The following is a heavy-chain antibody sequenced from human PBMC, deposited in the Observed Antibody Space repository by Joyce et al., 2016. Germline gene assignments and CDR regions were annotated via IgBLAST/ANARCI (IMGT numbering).Heavy chain of an antibody. CDR2: INSDDSMI. D-gene: IGHD2-2*01. J-gene: IGHJ4*02. CDR1: GIIFSNKE. V-gene: IGHV3-48*03. CDR3: TTPSCAN. Sequence: EVQLVESGGGLVQPGGSLRLSCEASGIIFSNKEMNWVRQAPGKGLEWVSSINSDDSMIHYADSVRGRFTISRDNARNSLYLEMNSLRVEDTAIYYCTTPSCANWGQGSLVTVSS.